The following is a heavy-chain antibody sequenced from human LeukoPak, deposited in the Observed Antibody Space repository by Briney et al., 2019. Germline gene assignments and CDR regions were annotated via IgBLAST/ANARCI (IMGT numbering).Heavy chain of an antibody. J-gene: IGHJ4*02. CDR2: ISYRSSDI. D-gene: IGHD2-2*02. V-gene: IGHV3-21*01. CDR1: GFTLSSYN. CDR3: ARGASGYCSSANCYTDFDY. Sequence: GGSLRLSCAASGFTLSSYNMKWVRQAPGKGLEWVSSISYRSSDIEYADSVKGRFTISRDNAKNSLYLQMNSLRAEDSAVYYCARGASGYCSSANCYTDFDYWGQGTLVTVSS.